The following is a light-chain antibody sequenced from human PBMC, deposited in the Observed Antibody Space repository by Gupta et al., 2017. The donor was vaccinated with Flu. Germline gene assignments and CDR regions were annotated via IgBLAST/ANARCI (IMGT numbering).Light chain of an antibody. CDR3: AAWDETRNGV. Sequence: QSVLSQPPSASGTPGQRVTISCSASSSTIGGKGVNWYQQLPGTAPKLLIYNNDQRPSGVPDRFSGSKSGTSASLAISGLQAEDEADYYCAAWDETRNGVFGGGTKLTVL. CDR2: NND. V-gene: IGLV1-44*01. CDR1: SSTIGGKG. J-gene: IGLJ3*02.